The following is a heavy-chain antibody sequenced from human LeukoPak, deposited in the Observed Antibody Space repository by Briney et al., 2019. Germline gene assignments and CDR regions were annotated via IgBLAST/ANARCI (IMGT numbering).Heavy chain of an antibody. V-gene: IGHV4-59*01. CDR2: IYYSGST. D-gene: IGHD3-10*01. J-gene: IGHJ5*02. CDR3: ARNPARKITMVRGPLFDP. CDR1: GGSISSYY. Sequence: PSETLSLTCTVSGGSISSYYWSWIRQPPGKGLEWIGYIYYSGSTNYNPSLKSRVTISVDTSKNQFSLKLSSVTAADTAVYYCARNPARKITMVRGPLFDPWGQGTLVTVSS.